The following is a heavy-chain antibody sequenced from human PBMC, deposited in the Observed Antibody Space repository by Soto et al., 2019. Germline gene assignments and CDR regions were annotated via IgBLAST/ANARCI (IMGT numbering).Heavy chain of an antibody. CDR3: ARSGYSYGPNPLLY. Sequence: SETLSLTCTVSGGSISSGGYYWSWIRQHPGKGLEWIGYIYYSGSTYYNPSLKSRVTISVDASKNQFSLKLSSVTAADTAVYYCARSGYSYGPNPLLYWGQGTLVTVSS. CDR2: IYYSGST. D-gene: IGHD5-18*01. V-gene: IGHV4-31*03. CDR1: GGSISSGGYY. J-gene: IGHJ4*02.